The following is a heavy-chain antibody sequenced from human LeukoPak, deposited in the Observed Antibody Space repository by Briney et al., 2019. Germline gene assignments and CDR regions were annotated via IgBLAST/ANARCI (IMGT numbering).Heavy chain of an antibody. J-gene: IGHJ4*01. CDR3: ARGGSYVHY. V-gene: IGHV3-48*03. CDR2: INSGGSAI. D-gene: IGHD1-26*01. Sequence: PGGSLRLSCAASGFTFNSYEMNWVRQAPGKGLDWVSYINSGGSAIYYADSVKGRFTISRDNAKNSLYLQMNSLRADDTAVYYCARGGSYVHYWGQGALVTLSS. CDR1: GFTFNSYE.